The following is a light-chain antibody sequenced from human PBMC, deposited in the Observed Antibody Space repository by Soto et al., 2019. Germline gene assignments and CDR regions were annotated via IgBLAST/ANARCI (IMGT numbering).Light chain of an antibody. CDR3: QHANTFPWT. CDR1: QGISSW. CDR2: AAS. Sequence: DIQMTQSPSSVSASVGDRVTITCRASQGISSWLAWYQQKPGKAPKLLIYAASSLQSGVPSRFSGSGSGTDFTLTISSLETLDFETHYSQHANTFPWTFGQGTNVEIK. J-gene: IGKJ1*01. V-gene: IGKV1-12*01.